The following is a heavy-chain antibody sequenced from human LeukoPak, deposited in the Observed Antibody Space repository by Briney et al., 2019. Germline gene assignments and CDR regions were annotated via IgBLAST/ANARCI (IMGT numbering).Heavy chain of an antibody. D-gene: IGHD2-15*01. J-gene: IGHJ4*02. CDR1: GFTFRNYN. CDR3: ARDLLFGATSYFDQ. CDR2: IGRNSPYFSSTK. V-gene: IGHV3-48*01. Sequence: PGGSLRLSCAASGFTFRNYNFNWVRQAPGKGLEWVSYIGRNSPYFSSTKHYADSVRGRFTISRDDAKNSLYLEINGLRAEDTAVYYCARDLLFGATSYFDQWGQGAPVTVSS.